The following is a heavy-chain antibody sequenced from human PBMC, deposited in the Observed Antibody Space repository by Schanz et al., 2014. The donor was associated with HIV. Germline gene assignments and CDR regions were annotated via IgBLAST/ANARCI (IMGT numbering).Heavy chain of an antibody. J-gene: IGHJ4*02. CDR1: GFTFSDYY. V-gene: IGHV3-11*01. D-gene: IGHD3-22*01. Sequence: QVQLVESGGGVVQPGRSLRLSCATSGFTFSDYYMSWIRQAPGKGLEWVSSINHSGTTSYYADSVKGRFTISRDNSKNTLYLQMNSLRAEDTAIYYCAKDLSVHTSAYYRYWGQGTLVTVS. CDR3: AKDLSVHTSAYYRY. CDR2: INHSGTTS.